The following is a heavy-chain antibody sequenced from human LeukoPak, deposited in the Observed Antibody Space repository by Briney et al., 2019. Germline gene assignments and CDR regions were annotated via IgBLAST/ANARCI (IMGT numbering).Heavy chain of an antibody. J-gene: IGHJ4*02. CDR3: ARDSPITGTDDY. CDR1: GGTFSSYA. CDR2: IIPIFGTA. V-gene: IGHV1-69*05. Sequence: SVKVSCKASGGTFSSYAIIWVRQAPGQGLEWMGGIIPIFGTANYAQKFQGRVTITTDESTSTAYMELSSLRSEDTAVYYCARDSPITGTDDYWGQGTLVTVSS. D-gene: IGHD1-7*01.